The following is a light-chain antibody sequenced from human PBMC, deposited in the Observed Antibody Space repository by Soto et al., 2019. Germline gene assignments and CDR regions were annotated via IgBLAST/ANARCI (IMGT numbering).Light chain of an antibody. V-gene: IGLV1-40*01. CDR1: SSNIWAGYD. CDR2: GNT. Sequence: QPVLTQPPSVSGAPGQRVTISCTGSSSNIWAGYDVHWYQQLPGRAPKLLIYGNTNRPSGVPDRFSGSKSGTSASLAITGLQAEDGADYYCLSFDSSLSVVFGGGTKVTVL. J-gene: IGLJ2*01. CDR3: LSFDSSLSVV.